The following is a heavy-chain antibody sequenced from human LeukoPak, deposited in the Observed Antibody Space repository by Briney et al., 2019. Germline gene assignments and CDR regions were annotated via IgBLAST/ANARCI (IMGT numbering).Heavy chain of an antibody. V-gene: IGHV1-46*01. CDR2: INPTGGST. D-gene: IGHD2-15*01. Sequence: ASVKVSCKASGYTFTSYFMHWVRQAPGQGLEWMGVINPTGGSTSYAQKFQGRVTMTRDTSTGTVYMELSSLRPEDTAVYYCARVVWDCTGGSCYSEATRQGDWYFDLWGRGTLVTVSS. CDR3: ARVVWDCTGGSCYSEATRQGDWYFDL. CDR1: GYTFTSYF. J-gene: IGHJ2*01.